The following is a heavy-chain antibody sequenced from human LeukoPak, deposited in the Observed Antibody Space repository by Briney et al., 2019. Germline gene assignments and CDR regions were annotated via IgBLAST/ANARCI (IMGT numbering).Heavy chain of an antibody. J-gene: IGHJ5*02. V-gene: IGHV1-18*01. CDR2: ISAYNGNT. D-gene: IGHD6-13*01. CDR1: GYTFTSYG. CDR3: ARGRQQLLPNRFDP. Sequence: AASVKVSCKASGYTFTSYGISWVRQAPGQGLEWMGWISAYNGNTNYAQKPQGRVTMTTDTSTSTAYMELRSLRSDDTAVYYCARGRQQLLPNRFDPWGQGTLVTVSS.